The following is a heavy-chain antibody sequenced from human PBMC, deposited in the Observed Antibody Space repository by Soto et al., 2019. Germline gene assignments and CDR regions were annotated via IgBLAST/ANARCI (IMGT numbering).Heavy chain of an antibody. J-gene: IGHJ3*02. Sequence: SVKVSCKASGGTFSSYTISWVRQAPGQGLEWMGRIIPILGIANYAQKFQGRVTITADKSTSTAYMELSSLRSEDTAVYYCARDYSSGWYANDAFDIWGQGTMVTVSS. CDR1: GGTFSSYT. D-gene: IGHD6-19*01. CDR3: ARDYSSGWYANDAFDI. V-gene: IGHV1-69*04. CDR2: IIPILGIA.